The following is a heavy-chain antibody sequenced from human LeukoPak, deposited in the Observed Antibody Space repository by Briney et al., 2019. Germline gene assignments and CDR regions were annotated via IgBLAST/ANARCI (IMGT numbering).Heavy chain of an antibody. J-gene: IGHJ4*02. D-gene: IGHD2-2*01. CDR2: IYSGGST. CDR1: GFTVSSNY. CDR3: AKGSCSSISCSTGS. V-gene: IGHV3-53*01. Sequence: GGSLRLSCAVSGFTVSSNYMSWVRQAPGKGLEWVSVIYSGGSTYYADSVKGRFTISRDNSKNTLYLQMNSLRAEDTAVYYCAKGSCSSISCSTGSWGQGTLVTVSS.